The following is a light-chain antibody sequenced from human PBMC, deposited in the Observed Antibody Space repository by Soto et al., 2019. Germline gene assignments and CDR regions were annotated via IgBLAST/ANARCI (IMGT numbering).Light chain of an antibody. Sequence: DIPMTQSPSTLSASVGDRVTITCRASQTITTWLAWYQQKPGKAPELLIYDASRLQSGVPPRFSGSGFGTEFSLTISGLQPDDSATYYCQQYSTYSGTFGQGTKVEIK. CDR3: QQYSTYSGT. V-gene: IGKV1-5*01. CDR2: DAS. CDR1: QTITTW. J-gene: IGKJ1*01.